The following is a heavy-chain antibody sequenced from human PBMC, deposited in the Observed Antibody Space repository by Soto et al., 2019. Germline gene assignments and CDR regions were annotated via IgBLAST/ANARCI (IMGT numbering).Heavy chain of an antibody. D-gene: IGHD2-15*01. V-gene: IGHV3-23*01. CDR1: GFTFSSYA. Sequence: PGGSLRLSCAASGFTFSSYAMSWVRQAPGKGLEWVSAISGSGGSTYYADSVKGRFTISRDNSKNTLYLQMNSLRAEDTAVYYCAKGRPFVVVVAATETYIDYWGQGTLVTVSS. CDR2: ISGSGGST. J-gene: IGHJ4*02. CDR3: AKGRPFVVVVAATETYIDY.